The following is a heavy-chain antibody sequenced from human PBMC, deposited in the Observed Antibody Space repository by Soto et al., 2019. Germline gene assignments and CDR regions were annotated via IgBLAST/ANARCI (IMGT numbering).Heavy chain of an antibody. Sequence: QVQLVQSGTEVKKAGSAVKVSCKTSGYTFTTYGISWIRQAPGQGLEWIAWISVYNGDTNYAKNVQGRVTMTTDTLTTTAYLELRSLRSDDTAVYYCARVYCGGDCFSGGDFDYWGQGTLVTVS. V-gene: IGHV1-18*01. CDR2: ISVYNGDT. CDR3: ARVYCGGDCFSGGDFDY. J-gene: IGHJ4*02. CDR1: GYTFTTYG. D-gene: IGHD2-21*01.